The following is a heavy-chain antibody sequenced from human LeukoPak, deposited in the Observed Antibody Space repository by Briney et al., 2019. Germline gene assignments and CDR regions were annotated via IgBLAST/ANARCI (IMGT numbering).Heavy chain of an antibody. CDR1: GFTFSDYY. D-gene: IGHD4-17*01. Sequence: GGSLRLSCAASGFTFSDYYMSWIRQAPGKGLEWVSYISSSSSYTNYADSVKGRFTISRDNAKNSLYLRMNSLRAEDTAVYYCAREGAGDYGNFYYFDYWGQGTLVTVSS. V-gene: IGHV3-11*06. CDR3: AREGAGDYGNFYYFDY. CDR2: ISSSSSYT. J-gene: IGHJ4*02.